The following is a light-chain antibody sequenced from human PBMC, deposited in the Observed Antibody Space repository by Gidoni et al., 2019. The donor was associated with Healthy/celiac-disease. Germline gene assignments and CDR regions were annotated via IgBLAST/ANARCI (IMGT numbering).Light chain of an antibody. V-gene: IGLV2-14*03. CDR3: SSYTSSSTEV. Sequence: SALTQPASVAGSPGQAITISCTGTSSDVGCYNYVSWYQQHPGKAPKLMIYDVRNRPSGVSNRFSGSKSGTTASLTISGLQAEDEADYYCSSYTSSSTEVFGGGTKLTVL. J-gene: IGLJ3*02. CDR1: SSDVGCYNY. CDR2: DVR.